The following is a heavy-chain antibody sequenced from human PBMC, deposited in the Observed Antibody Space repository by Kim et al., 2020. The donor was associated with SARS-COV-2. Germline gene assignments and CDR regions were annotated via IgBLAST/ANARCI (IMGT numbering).Heavy chain of an antibody. V-gene: IGHV1-8*01. CDR1: D. CDR3: ARGNGPNYYDSSGYYNYYFDY. Sequence: DINWVRQATGQGLEWMGWMNPNSGNTGYAQKFQGRVTMTRNTSISTAYMELSSLRSEDTAVYYCARGNGPNYYDSSGYYNYYFDYWGQGTLAT. D-gene: IGHD3-22*01. J-gene: IGHJ4*02. CDR2: MNPNSGNT.